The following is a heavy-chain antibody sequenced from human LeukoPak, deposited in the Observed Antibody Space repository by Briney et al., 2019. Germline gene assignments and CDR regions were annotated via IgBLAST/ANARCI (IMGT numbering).Heavy chain of an antibody. D-gene: IGHD2-2*01. J-gene: IGHJ4*02. Sequence: SETLSLTCTVSGASISSSNYYWGWIRQPPGKGLEWIGSTYYSGSTYYNPSLKSRVTISVDTSKNQFSLKLSSVTAADTAVYYCARYCSSTSCLLDYWGQGTLVTVSS. CDR3: ARYCSSTSCLLDY. CDR2: TYYSGST. V-gene: IGHV4-39*01. CDR1: GASISSSNYY.